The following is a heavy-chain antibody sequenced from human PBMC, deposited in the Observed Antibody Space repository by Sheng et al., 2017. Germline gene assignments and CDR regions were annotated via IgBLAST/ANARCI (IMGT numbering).Heavy chain of an antibody. CDR1: GFTFSSYA. CDR3: AKDLRTFFYGMDV. Sequence: EVQLVESGGGLVQSGGSLRLSCAASGFTFSSYAMNWVRQAPGKGLEWVALITWDGSSTYYTDSVEGRFTISRDNSRNSLYLQMNSLRPEDTALYYCAKDLRTFFYGMDVWGQGP. CDR2: ITWDGSST. J-gene: IGHJ6*02. V-gene: IGHV3-43*02.